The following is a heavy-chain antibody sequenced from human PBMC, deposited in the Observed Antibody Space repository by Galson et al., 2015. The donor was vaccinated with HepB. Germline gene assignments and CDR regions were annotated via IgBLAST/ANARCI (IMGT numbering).Heavy chain of an antibody. V-gene: IGHV1-2*02. CDR2: INPNSGGT. Sequence: SVKVSCKASGYTFTDYYMHWVRQAPGQGLEWMGWINPNSGGTNYAQKFQGRVTMTRDTSISTAYMELSRLRSDDTAVYYCARDPGDYGDYGNWFDPWGQGTLVTVSS. D-gene: IGHD4-17*01. J-gene: IGHJ5*02. CDR1: GYTFTDYY. CDR3: ARDPGDYGDYGNWFDP.